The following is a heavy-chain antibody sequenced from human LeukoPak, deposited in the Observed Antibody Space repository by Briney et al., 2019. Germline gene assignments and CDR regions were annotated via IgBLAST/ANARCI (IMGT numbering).Heavy chain of an antibody. CDR1: GYSISSGYY. J-gene: IGHJ4*02. Sequence: PSETLSLTCTVSGYSISSGYYWGWIRQPPGKGLEWIGSIYHSGSTYYNPSLKSRVTISVDTSKNQFSLKLSSVTAADTAVYYCARELWFGELDTYYFDYRGQGTLVTVSS. CDR3: ARELWFGELDTYYFDY. CDR2: IYHSGST. V-gene: IGHV4-38-2*02. D-gene: IGHD3-10*01.